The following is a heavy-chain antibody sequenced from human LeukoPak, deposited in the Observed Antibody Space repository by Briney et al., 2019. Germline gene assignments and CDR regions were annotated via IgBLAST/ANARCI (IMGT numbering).Heavy chain of an antibody. J-gene: IGHJ3*02. Sequence: GGSLRLSCAASGFTFSSYAMSWVRQAPGKGLEWVSAISGSGGSTYYADSVKGRFTISRDNSKNTLYLQMNSLRAEDTAVYYCAREKTIFGVVFHPFKSFDISGQGTMVTVSS. CDR3: AREKTIFGVVFHPFKSFDI. D-gene: IGHD3-3*01. CDR1: GFTFSSYA. V-gene: IGHV3-23*01. CDR2: ISGSGGST.